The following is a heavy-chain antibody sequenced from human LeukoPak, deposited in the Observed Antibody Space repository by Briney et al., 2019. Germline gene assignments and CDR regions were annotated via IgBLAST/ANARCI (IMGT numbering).Heavy chain of an antibody. CDR1: GGTFSSYA. D-gene: IGHD2-2*01. Sequence: SVKVSCKASGGTFSSYAISWERQAPGQGLEWMGRIIPILGIANYAQKFQGRVTITADKSTSTAYMELSSLRSEDTAVYYCARDGRYCSSTSCPNMADYWGQGTLVTASS. CDR3: ARDGRYCSSTSCPNMADY. J-gene: IGHJ4*02. V-gene: IGHV1-69*04. CDR2: IIPILGIA.